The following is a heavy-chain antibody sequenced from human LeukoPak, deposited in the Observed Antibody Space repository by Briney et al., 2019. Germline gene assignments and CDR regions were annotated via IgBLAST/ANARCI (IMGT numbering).Heavy chain of an antibody. CDR3: ARFAWDNWFDP. Sequence: SETPSLTCTVSGGSISSYYWSWIRQPPGEGLEWIGYIYYSGSTNYNPALKSRVTISVDTSKNQFSLKLSSVTAADTAVYYCARFAWDNWFDPWGQGTRVTVSS. D-gene: IGHD1-26*01. CDR1: GGSISSYY. J-gene: IGHJ5*02. CDR2: IYYSGST. V-gene: IGHV4-59*01.